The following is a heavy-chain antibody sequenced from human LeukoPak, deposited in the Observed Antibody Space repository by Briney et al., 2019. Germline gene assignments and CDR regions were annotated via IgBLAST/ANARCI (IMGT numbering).Heavy chain of an antibody. V-gene: IGHV3-48*03. CDR1: GFTFSSYE. Sequence: GGSLRLSCAASGFTFSSYEMNWVRQAPGKGLEWVSYISSSGSTIYYADSVKGRFTISRDNAKNSLYLQMSSLRSEDTAVYYCARGDCSSTSCPRDYWGQGTLVTVSS. CDR3: ARGDCSSTSCPRDY. CDR2: ISSSGSTI. J-gene: IGHJ4*02. D-gene: IGHD2-2*01.